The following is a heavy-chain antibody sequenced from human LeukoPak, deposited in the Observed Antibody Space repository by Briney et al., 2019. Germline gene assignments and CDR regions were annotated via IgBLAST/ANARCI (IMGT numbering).Heavy chain of an antibody. CDR1: GFTFSSYG. CDR3: AKESRYDISGVPDY. Sequence: GGSLRLSCAASGFTFSSYGMHWVRQAPGKGLEWVAVISYDGSNKYYADSVKGRFTISRDNSKNTLYLQMNSLRGEDTALYFCAKESRYDISGVPDYWGQGTLVTVSS. V-gene: IGHV3-30*18. J-gene: IGHJ4*02. CDR2: ISYDGSNK. D-gene: IGHD3-22*01.